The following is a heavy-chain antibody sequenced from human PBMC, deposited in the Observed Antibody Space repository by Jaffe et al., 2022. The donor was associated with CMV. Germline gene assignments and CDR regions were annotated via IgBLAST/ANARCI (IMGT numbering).Heavy chain of an antibody. J-gene: IGHJ3*02. D-gene: IGHD6-13*01. V-gene: IGHV1-18*04. CDR3: ARDPRYSSSWYRAGGRAFHI. Sequence: QAQLVQSGAEVKIPGATVKVSCKASGYTFSSYGITWVRQAPGQGLEWMGWISNSGDTLYTQKFQGRVTMTTDPSTSTIYMELRSLRSDDTAIYYCARDPRYSSSWYRAGGRAFHIWGQGTLVTVSS. CDR2: ISNSGDT. CDR1: GYTFSSYG.